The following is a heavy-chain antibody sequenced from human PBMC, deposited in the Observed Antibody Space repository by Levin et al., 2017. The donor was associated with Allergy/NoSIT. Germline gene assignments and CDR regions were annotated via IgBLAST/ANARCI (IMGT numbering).Heavy chain of an antibody. J-gene: IGHJ4*02. CDR2: ISYSGST. Sequence: SPTLSLPCAVSGGSITTNYWSWIRQPPGKGLEWIGFISYSGSTNCKPSLKSRVTISVDTSKNQFSLKLSSVTAADTAVYYCARDGAQGGMFDYWGQGTLVTVSS. D-gene: IGHD3-16*01. CDR1: GGSITTNY. CDR3: ARDGAQGGMFDY. V-gene: IGHV4-59*01.